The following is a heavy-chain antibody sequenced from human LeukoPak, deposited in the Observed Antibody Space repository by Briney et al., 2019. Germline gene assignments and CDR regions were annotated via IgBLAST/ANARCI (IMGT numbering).Heavy chain of an antibody. CDR2: IAGSGGST. CDR1: GFTFSSHA. V-gene: IGHV3-64*01. CDR3: ARGSGYSSSSNLDY. D-gene: IGHD6-6*01. J-gene: IGHJ4*02. Sequence: GGSLRLSCAASGFTFSSHAMNWVRQAPGKGPEWVSTIAGSGGSTYYANSVKGRFTISRDNSKNTLYLQMGSLRAEDMAVYYCARGSGYSSSSNLDYWGQGTLVTVSS.